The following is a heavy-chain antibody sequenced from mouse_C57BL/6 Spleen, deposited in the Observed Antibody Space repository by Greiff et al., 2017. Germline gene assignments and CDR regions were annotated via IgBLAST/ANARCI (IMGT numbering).Heavy chain of an antibody. CDR2: INPSSGYT. Sequence: QVQLQQSGAELAKPGASVKLSCKASGYTFTSYWMHWVKQRPGQGLEWIGYINPSSGYTKYNQKFKDKATLTAYKSSSTAYMQLSSLTYEDSAVYYCARTGTSYYFDYWGQGTTLTVSS. CDR3: ARTGTSYYFDY. D-gene: IGHD4-1*01. CDR1: GYTFTSYW. V-gene: IGHV1-7*01. J-gene: IGHJ2*01.